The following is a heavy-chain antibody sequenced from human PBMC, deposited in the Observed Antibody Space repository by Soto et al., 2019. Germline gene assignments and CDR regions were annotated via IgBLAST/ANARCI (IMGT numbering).Heavy chain of an antibody. CDR1: GFTFSDYY. CDR3: ASGVWDYGSGTRFGYYYSYYMDV. J-gene: IGHJ6*03. Sequence: GGSLRLSCAASGFTFSDYYMTWIRQAPGKGLEWVSYISSSGSAMSYADSVKGRFTLSRDNAKNSLYLQMNNLRAEDTAVYYCASGVWDYGSGTRFGYYYSYYMDVWGKGTTVTVSS. V-gene: IGHV3-11*01. D-gene: IGHD3-10*01. CDR2: ISSSGSAM.